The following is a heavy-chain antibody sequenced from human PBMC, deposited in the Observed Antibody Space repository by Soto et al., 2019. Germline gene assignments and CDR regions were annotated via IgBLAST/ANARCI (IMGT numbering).Heavy chain of an antibody. Sequence: SGPTLVNPTETLTLTCTVSGFSLSNARMGVSWIRQPPGKALEWLAHIFSNDEKYYSTSLRSRLTISKDTSKSQVVLTMTNMDPVDTATYYCARVTGTTYVYYYYGMDVWGQGTTVTVSS. D-gene: IGHD1-7*01. CDR3: ARVTGTTYVYYYYGMDV. J-gene: IGHJ6*02. CDR2: IFSNDEK. CDR1: GFSLSNARMG. V-gene: IGHV2-26*01.